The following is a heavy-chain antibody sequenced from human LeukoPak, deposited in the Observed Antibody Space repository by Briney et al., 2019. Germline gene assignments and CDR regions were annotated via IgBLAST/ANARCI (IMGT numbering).Heavy chain of an antibody. CDR2: VSTYNGNT. Sequence: AASVKVSCKASGYTFTNYGISWVRQAPGQGLEWLGCVSTYNGNTKYLQKLQGRVTTTTDTSTGTAYMELRSLRSDDTAVYYCARDWGWNEILTDYWIQAFGGMDVWGQGTTVTVSS. V-gene: IGHV1-18*01. D-gene: IGHD3-9*01. J-gene: IGHJ6*02. CDR3: ARDWGWNEILTDYWIQAFGGMDV. CDR1: GYTFTNYG.